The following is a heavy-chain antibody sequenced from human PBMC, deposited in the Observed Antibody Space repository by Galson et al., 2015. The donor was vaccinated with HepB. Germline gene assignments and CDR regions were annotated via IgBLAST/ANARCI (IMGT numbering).Heavy chain of an antibody. Sequence: SVKVSCKASGGTFSSYAISWVRQAPGQGLEWMGGIIPIFGTANYAQKFQGRVTITADESTSTAYTELSSLRSEDTAVYYCARVVVPAAIRVGWFDPWGQGTLVTVSS. CDR2: IIPIFGTA. D-gene: IGHD2-2*02. J-gene: IGHJ5*02. V-gene: IGHV1-69*13. CDR3: ARVVVPAAIRVGWFDP. CDR1: GGTFSSYA.